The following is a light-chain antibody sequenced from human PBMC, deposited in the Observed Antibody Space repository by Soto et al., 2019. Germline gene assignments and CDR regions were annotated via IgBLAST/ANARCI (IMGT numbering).Light chain of an antibody. CDR1: QNIERW. V-gene: IGKV1-5*01. J-gene: IGKJ1*01. CDR2: DVS. Sequence: DIQMTQSPSTLSASVGDRVTITCRASQNIERWLAWYQQKPGKAPKLLLYDVSSLESGVPSRFSGSGSATEFILTINGLQPDDFATYYCQHYKMYSPWTFGQGTKVDIK. CDR3: QHYKMYSPWT.